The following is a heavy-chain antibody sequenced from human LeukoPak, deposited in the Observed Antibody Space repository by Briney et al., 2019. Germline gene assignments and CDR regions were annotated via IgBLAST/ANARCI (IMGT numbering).Heavy chain of an antibody. CDR3: AKVGRGFGRKEDFDY. V-gene: IGHV3-23*01. CDR2: ISGSGGST. J-gene: IGHJ4*02. D-gene: IGHD2-15*01. Sequence: PGGSLRLSCAASGFTFSSYAMSWVRQAPGKGLEWVSAISGSGGSTYYADSVKGRFTISRDNSKNMLYLQMNSLRAEDPAVYYCAKVGRGFGRKEDFDYWGQGTLVTVSS. CDR1: GFTFSSYA.